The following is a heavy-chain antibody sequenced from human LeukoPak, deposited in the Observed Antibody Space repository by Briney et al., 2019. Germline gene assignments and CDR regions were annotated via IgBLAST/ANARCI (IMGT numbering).Heavy chain of an antibody. Sequence: GESLKISCKGSGYSFTSYWIGWVRQMPGKGLEWMGIIYPGDSDTRYSPSFQGQVTISADKSISTAYLQWSSLRASDTAMYYCASPHDYGDYVSAFDIWGQGTMVTVSS. J-gene: IGHJ3*02. CDR1: GYSFTSYW. CDR3: ASPHDYGDYVSAFDI. D-gene: IGHD4-17*01. CDR2: IYPGDSDT. V-gene: IGHV5-51*01.